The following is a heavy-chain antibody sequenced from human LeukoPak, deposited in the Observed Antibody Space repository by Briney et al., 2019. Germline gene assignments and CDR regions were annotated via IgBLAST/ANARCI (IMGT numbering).Heavy chain of an antibody. V-gene: IGHV4-4*07. CDR3: ARDIDSSSSGSLN. CDR1: GGSISSYY. D-gene: IGHD6-6*01. Sequence: SETLSLTCTVSGGSISSYYWSWIRQPAGKGLEWIGRIYTSGSTNYNPSLKSRVTISVDKSKNQFSLKLSSVTAADTAVYYCARDIDSSSSGSLNGGRGTLVTVSS. J-gene: IGHJ4*02. CDR2: IYTSGST.